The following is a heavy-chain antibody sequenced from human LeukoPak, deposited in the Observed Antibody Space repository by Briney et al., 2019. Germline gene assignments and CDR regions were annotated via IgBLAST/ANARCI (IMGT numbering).Heavy chain of an antibody. CDR1: GFTFSSYW. CDR3: ARPEVGAPY. CDR2: IMQDGSEK. J-gene: IGHJ4*02. Sequence: GGSLRLSCAASGFTFSSYWTSWVRQAPGKGLEWVANIMQDGSEKNYVDSVKGRFTISRDNAKNSLYLQMNTLRAEDTAVYYCARPEVGAPYWGQGTLVTVSS. V-gene: IGHV3-7*05. D-gene: IGHD1-26*01.